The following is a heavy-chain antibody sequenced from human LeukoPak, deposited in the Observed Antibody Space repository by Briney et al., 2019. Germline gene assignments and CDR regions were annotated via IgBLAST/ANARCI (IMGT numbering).Heavy chain of an antibody. CDR1: GGSISSSNYY. D-gene: IGHD2-15*01. CDR2: IYYSGST. Sequence: SETLSLTCAVSGGSISSSNYYWGWIRQPPGKGLEWIGSIYYSGSTYYNPSLKSRVTISVDTSKNQFSLKLSSVTAADTAVYYCARRRYCSGGSCSYYFDYWGQGTLVTVSS. J-gene: IGHJ4*02. CDR3: ARRRYCSGGSCSYYFDY. V-gene: IGHV4-39*01.